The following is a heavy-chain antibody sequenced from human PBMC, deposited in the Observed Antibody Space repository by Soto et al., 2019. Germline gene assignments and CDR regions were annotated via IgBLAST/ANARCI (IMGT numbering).Heavy chain of an antibody. CDR2: IIPIFGTA. D-gene: IGHD2-2*01. J-gene: IGHJ6*02. V-gene: IGHV1-69*13. CDR1: GGTFSSYA. CDR3: ARVVVVVPAAPTISYYYGMDV. Sequence: ASVKVSCKASGGTFSSYAISWVRQAPGQGLEWMGGIIPIFGTANYAQKFQGRVTITADESTSTAYTELSSLRSEDTAVYYCARVVVVVPAAPTISYYYGMDVWGQGTTVTVSS.